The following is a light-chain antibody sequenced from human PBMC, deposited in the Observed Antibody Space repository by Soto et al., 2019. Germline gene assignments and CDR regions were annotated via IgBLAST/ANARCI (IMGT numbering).Light chain of an antibody. V-gene: IGLV1-44*01. Sequence: QSVLTQPPSASGTPGQRVTISCSGSSSNVGGKNVNWYQQLPGTAPKLLIFSNNQRPSGVSDRFSGSKSGTSASLAISGLQSEDEADYYCAAWDDSLNGPVFGGGTKLTVL. CDR3: AAWDDSLNGPV. CDR1: SSNVGGKN. J-gene: IGLJ3*02. CDR2: SNN.